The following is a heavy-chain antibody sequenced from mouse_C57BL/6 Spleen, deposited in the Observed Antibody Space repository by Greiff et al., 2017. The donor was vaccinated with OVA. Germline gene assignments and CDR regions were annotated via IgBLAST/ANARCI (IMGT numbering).Heavy chain of an antibody. CDR2: IDPEDGDT. D-gene: IGHD2-1*01. CDR3: ATRGNYEFAD. V-gene: IGHV14-1*01. CDR1: GFNIKDYY. Sequence: VQLQQSGAELVRPGASVKLSCTASGFNIKDYYMHWVKQRPEQGLEWIGRIDPEDGDTEYAPKFQGKATMTADTSYNTAYLQLSSLTSEDTAVYYCATRGNYEFADWGKGTLVTVSA. J-gene: IGHJ3*01.